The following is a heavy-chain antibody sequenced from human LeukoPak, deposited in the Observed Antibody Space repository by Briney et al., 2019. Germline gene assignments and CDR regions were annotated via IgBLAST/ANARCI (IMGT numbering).Heavy chain of an antibody. V-gene: IGHV4-39*01. D-gene: IGHD6-19*01. CDR1: GGSISSSSYY. J-gene: IGHJ5*02. Sequence: SETLSLTCTVSGGSISSSSYYWGWIRQPPGKGLEWIGSIYYSGSTYYNPSLKSRVTISVDTSKNQFSLKLSSVTAADTAVYYCARQGSMAVAGTRGPRNNWFDPWGQGTLVTVSS. CDR2: IYYSGST. CDR3: ARQGSMAVAGTRGPRNNWFDP.